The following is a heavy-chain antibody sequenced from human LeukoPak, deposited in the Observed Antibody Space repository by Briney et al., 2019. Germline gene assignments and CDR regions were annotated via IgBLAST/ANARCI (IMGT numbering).Heavy chain of an antibody. V-gene: IGHV4-59*01. Sequence: SETLSLTCTVSGGSISSYYWSWIRQPPGKGLEWIGYIYCSGSTNYNPFLKSRVTISVDTSKNQFSLKLSSVTAADTAVYYCARGYSYGLSGLYFDYWGQGTLVTVSS. CDR3: ARGYSYGLSGLYFDY. CDR2: IYCSGST. J-gene: IGHJ4*02. CDR1: GGSISSYY. D-gene: IGHD5-18*01.